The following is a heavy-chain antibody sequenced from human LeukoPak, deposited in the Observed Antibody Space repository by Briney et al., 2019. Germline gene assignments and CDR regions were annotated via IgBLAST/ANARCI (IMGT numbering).Heavy chain of an antibody. CDR3: ARGGRYYDILTGYSPGAFDI. V-gene: IGHV4-39*01. J-gene: IGHJ3*02. D-gene: IGHD3-9*01. Sequence: PSETLSLTCTVSGGSISSSSDYWGWIRQPPGKGLEWIGSIYYSGRTYNNPSLKSRVTISVDTSKNQFSLKLSSVTAADTAVYYCARGGRYYDILTGYSPGAFDIWGQGTMVTVSS. CDR2: IYYSGRT. CDR1: GGSISSSSDY.